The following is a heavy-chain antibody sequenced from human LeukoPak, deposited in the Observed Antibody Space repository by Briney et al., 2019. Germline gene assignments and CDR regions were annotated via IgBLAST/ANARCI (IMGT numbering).Heavy chain of an antibody. CDR2: ISYDGSNK. Sequence: GGSLRLSCAASGFTFSSYAMSWVRQAPGKGLEWVAVISYDGSNKYYADSVKGRFTISRDNSKNTLYLQMNSLRAEDTAVYYCASRYSGYDLLHYFDYWGQGTLVTVSS. V-gene: IGHV3-30-3*01. CDR3: ASRYSGYDLLHYFDY. J-gene: IGHJ4*02. D-gene: IGHD5-12*01. CDR1: GFTFSSYA.